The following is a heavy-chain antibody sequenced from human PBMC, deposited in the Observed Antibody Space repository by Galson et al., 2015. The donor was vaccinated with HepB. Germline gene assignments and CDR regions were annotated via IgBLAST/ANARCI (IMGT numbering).Heavy chain of an antibody. V-gene: IGHV1-69*02. CDR1: GGTFSSYT. CDR2: IIPILGIA. CDR3: AKGGCSSTSCSLGGWYCYYGMDV. Sequence: SVKVSCKASGGTFSSYTISWVRQAPGQGLEWMGRIIPILGIANYAQKFQGRVTITADKSTSTAYMELSSLRSEDTAVYYCAKGGCSSTSCSLGGWYCYYGMDVWGQGTTVTVSS. J-gene: IGHJ6*02. D-gene: IGHD2-2*01.